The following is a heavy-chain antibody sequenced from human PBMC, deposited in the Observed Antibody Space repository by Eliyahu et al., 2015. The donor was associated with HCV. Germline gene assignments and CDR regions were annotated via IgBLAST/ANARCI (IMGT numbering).Heavy chain of an antibody. D-gene: IGHD3-3*01. V-gene: IGHV4-34*01. Sequence: QVQLQXWGAGLLKPSETLALXXAVYNGSLSGFYWAWIRQPPGKGLEWIGQIYPSGTTNYNPSLKSRVTLSIDTSQNQFSLKLTSVTAADTAVYYCARGDGGSGYLNWFDPWGQGALVTVSS. CDR2: IYPSGTT. J-gene: IGHJ5*02. CDR3: ARGDGGSGYLNWFDP. CDR1: NGSLSGFY.